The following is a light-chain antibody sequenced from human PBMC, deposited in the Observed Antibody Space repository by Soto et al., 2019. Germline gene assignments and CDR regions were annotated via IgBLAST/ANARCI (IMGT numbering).Light chain of an antibody. V-gene: IGKV3-20*01. J-gene: IGKJ5*01. CDR2: GAS. CDR3: QQYGSSPIT. Sequence: EIVLTQSPGTLSFSPGESATLSCRASQSVSSNYLAWYQQKLGQAPRLLIYGASSRATGIPDRFSGTGSGTDFTLTISRLDPEDFAVYYWQQYGSSPITFGQGTRLEIK. CDR1: QSVSSNY.